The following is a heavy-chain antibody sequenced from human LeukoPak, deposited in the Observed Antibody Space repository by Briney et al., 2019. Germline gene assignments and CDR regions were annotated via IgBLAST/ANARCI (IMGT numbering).Heavy chain of an antibody. CDR3: ARAGSYKGYFDY. V-gene: IGHV4-59*01. J-gene: IGHJ4*02. Sequence: PSETLSLTCTVSGGSISSYYWSWIRQPPGKGLEWIGYIYYSGSTNYNPSLKSRVTISVDTSKSQFSLKLSSVTAADTAVYHCARAGSYKGYFDYWGQGTLVTVSS. CDR2: IYYSGST. D-gene: IGHD3-10*01. CDR1: GGSISSYY.